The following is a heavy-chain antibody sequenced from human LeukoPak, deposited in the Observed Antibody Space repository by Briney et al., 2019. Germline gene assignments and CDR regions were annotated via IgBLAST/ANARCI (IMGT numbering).Heavy chain of an antibody. Sequence: TGGSLRLSCAASGFTFTSYAMSWVRQAPGKGLEWVSGISGSGESTYYADSVKARFIISRDNSKNTLYLQMNSLRAEDTAVYYCAKDVGAWYYFDYWGQGTLVTVSS. CDR1: GFTFTSYA. D-gene: IGHD3-16*01. V-gene: IGHV3-23*01. J-gene: IGHJ4*02. CDR2: ISGSGEST. CDR3: AKDVGAWYYFDY.